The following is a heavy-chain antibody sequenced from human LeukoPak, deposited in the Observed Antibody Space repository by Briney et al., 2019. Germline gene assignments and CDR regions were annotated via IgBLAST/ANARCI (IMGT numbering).Heavy chain of an antibody. CDR3: ARGATISETGYFDF. Sequence: SETLSLTCAVYGGSFSRYYWSWIRQSPGKGLEWIAEIDHRGDTNYNPSVKSRVTISVDTSKNQFSLKMRSLSAADTALYYCARGATISETGYFDFWGQGALVTVSS. CDR2: IDHRGDT. J-gene: IGHJ4*03. CDR1: GGSFSRYY. V-gene: IGHV4-34*01. D-gene: IGHD5-24*01.